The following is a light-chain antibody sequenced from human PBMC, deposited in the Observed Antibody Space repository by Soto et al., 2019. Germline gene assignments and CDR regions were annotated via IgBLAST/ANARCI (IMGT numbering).Light chain of an antibody. CDR1: SSNIGTNY. V-gene: IGLV1-47*01. Sequence: QSVLTQPPSASATPGQRVTISCSGSSSNIGTNYVYWYQHLPVTAPKLLIYRNDQRPSWGPDRFSGSMSGTAASLAIGGLRSEYEADYYCAAWDDSLSGVVFGGGTKLTVL. CDR2: RND. J-gene: IGLJ2*01. CDR3: AAWDDSLSGVV.